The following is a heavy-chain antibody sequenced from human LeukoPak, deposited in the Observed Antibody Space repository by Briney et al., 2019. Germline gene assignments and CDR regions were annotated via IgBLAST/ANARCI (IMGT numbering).Heavy chain of an antibody. V-gene: IGHV4-39*01. CDR2: ICYGGST. J-gene: IGHJ4*02. CDR1: GGSISSSNYY. CDR3: ARGQVILKKLFDY. Sequence: SETLSLTCTVSGGSISSSNYYWGWIRQPPGEGLEWIGSICYGGSTYYKPSLKSRLTISVDTSKSQFSLKLSSVTAADTAVYYCARGQVILKKLFDYWGQGTLVTVSS.